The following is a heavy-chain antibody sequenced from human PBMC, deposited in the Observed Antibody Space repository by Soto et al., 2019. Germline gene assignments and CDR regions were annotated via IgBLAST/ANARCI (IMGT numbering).Heavy chain of an antibody. J-gene: IGHJ5*02. CDR2: ISWNSGSI. CDR3: AKDCFPTGVFLGENWFDP. D-gene: IGHD3-10*01. Sequence: EVQLVESGGGLVQPGRSLRLSCAASGFTFDDYAMHWVRQAPGKGLEWVSGISWNSGSIGYEDSVKGPFTISRDNAKNALYLQMNSLRAEDTALYYCAKDCFPTGVFLGENWFDPCGKGTLVIVSS. CDR1: GFTFDDYA. V-gene: IGHV3-9*01.